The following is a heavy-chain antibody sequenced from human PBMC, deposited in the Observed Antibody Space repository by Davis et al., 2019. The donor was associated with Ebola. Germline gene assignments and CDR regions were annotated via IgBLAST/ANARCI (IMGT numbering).Heavy chain of an antibody. CDR3: ARGMRQQLASDYYYYGMDV. J-gene: IGHJ6*02. D-gene: IGHD6-13*01. CDR2: INPNSGGT. V-gene: IGHV1-2*04. Sequence: ASVKVSCKASGYTFTGYYMHWVRQAPGQGLEWMGWINPNSGGTNYAQKFQGWVTMTRDTSISTAYMELSRLRSDDTAVYYCARGMRQQLASDYYYYGMDVWGQGTTVTVSS. CDR1: GYTFTGYY.